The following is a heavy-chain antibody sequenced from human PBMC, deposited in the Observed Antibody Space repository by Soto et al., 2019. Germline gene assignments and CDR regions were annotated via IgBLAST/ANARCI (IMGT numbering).Heavy chain of an antibody. J-gene: IGHJ4*02. V-gene: IGHV3-33*01. CDR2: IRNDGIRK. CDR3: ARDDDYEANAFDY. CDR1: GFTFSRYG. Sequence: QVQLVESGGGVVQPGTSLRLSCAASGFTFSRYGMHWVRQAPGKGLEWVALIRNDGIRKVYVDSVKGRFTISRDNSNNTLDLQMNSLRVEDTAVYYCARDDDYEANAFDYWGPGTLVTDSS. D-gene: IGHD3-22*01.